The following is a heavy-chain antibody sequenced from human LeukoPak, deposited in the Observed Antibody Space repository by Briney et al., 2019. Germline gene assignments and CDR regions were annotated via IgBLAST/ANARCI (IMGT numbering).Heavy chain of an antibody. V-gene: IGHV5-51*01. CDR2: IYPSDSDT. CDR3: ARRDSGFEFFDS. Sequence: HGESLKISCKGSGYRFTNYWIGWVRQMAGQGLEWMGIIYPSDSDTRYSPSFQGQVTISADKSISTAYLQWSSLKASDTAMYFCARRDSGFEFFDSWGQGTLVTVSS. J-gene: IGHJ4*02. D-gene: IGHD5-12*01. CDR1: GYRFTNYW.